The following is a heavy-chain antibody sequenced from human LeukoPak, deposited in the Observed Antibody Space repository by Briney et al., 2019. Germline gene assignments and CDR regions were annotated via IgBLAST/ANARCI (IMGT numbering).Heavy chain of an antibody. Sequence: GGSLRLSCAVSGFSVSGYWMTWVRQAPGKGLEWVSYISSSGSTIYYADSVKGRFTISRDNAKNSLYLQMNSLGAEDTAVYYCARDRIYYDSSGYARFDYWGQGTLVTVSS. CDR2: ISSSGSTI. D-gene: IGHD3-22*01. J-gene: IGHJ4*02. CDR3: ARDRIYYDSSGYARFDY. CDR1: GFSVSGYW. V-gene: IGHV3-11*01.